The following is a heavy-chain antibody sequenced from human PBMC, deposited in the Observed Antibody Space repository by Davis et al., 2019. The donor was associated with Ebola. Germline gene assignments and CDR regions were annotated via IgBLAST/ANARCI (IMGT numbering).Heavy chain of an antibody. J-gene: IGHJ4*02. D-gene: IGHD4-17*01. Sequence: GGSLRLSCAASGFTFSSYAMHWVRQAPGKGLEWVAVIWYDGSNKYYADSVKGRFTISRDNSKNTLYLQMNSLRAEDTAVYYCARQGLRYYFDYWGQGTLVTVSS. CDR1: GFTFSSYA. CDR2: IWYDGSNK. CDR3: ARQGLRYYFDY. V-gene: IGHV3-33*08.